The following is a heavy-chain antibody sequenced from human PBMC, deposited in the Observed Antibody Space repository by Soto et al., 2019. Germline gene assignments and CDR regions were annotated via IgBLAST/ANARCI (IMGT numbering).Heavy chain of an antibody. CDR2: MMTAFGSS. Sequence: QVHLVQSGAEVRKPGSSVKVSCKASGGSFNFYSIGWVRQAPGQGLEWIGRMMTAFGSSNSAQKFPARVSFTSDESTSTAYRELNSLTSEDTGVYYCVAYCSGGTSSGPPYGLAVWGRGTTVVVSS. D-gene: IGHD2-15*01. J-gene: IGHJ6*02. CDR3: VAYCSGGTSSGPPYGLAV. CDR1: GGSFNFYS. V-gene: IGHV1-69*18.